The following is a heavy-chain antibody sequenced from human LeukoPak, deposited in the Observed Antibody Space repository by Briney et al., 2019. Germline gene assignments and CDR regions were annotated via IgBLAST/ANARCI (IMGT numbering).Heavy chain of an antibody. CDR3: ARRDGFGAIDFAFDI. J-gene: IGHJ3*02. V-gene: IGHV5-10-1*01. CDR1: GXSFTSYC. D-gene: IGHD3-10*01. CDR2: IDPSDSYT. Sequence: GESLKISCKSSGXSFTSYCISWVRQMPGKGLEWMGRIDPSDSYTNYSPSFQGHVTISADKSISTAYLQWSGLKASDTAMYYCARRDGFGAIDFAFDIWGQGTMVTVSS.